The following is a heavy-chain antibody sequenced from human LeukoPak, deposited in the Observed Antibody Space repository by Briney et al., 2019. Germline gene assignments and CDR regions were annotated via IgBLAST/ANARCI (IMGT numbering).Heavy chain of an antibody. CDR2: IWYDGSNK. CDR1: GFTFSSYG. Sequence: GSLRLSCAASGFTFSSYGMHWVRQAPGKGLEWVAVIWYDGSNKYYADSVKGRFTISRDSSKNTLYLQMNSLRAEDTAVYYCARSARHYYYYYMDVWGKGTTVTVSS. J-gene: IGHJ6*03. V-gene: IGHV3-33*01. CDR3: ARSARHYYYYYMDV.